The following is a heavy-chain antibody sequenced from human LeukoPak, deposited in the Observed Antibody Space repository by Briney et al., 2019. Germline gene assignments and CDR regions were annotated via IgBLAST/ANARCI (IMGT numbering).Heavy chain of an antibody. J-gene: IGHJ4*02. V-gene: IGHV1-8*01. CDR3: ARGPPGGRHIDY. CDR1: GYTFTSYD. CDR2: MNPNSGNT. Sequence: ASVKVSCKASGYTFTSYDIDWVRQATGQGLEWMGWMNPNSGNTGYAQKFQGRVTMTRNTSISTAYMELSSLRSEDTAVYYCARGPPGGRHIDYWGQGTLVTVSS. D-gene: IGHD3-16*01.